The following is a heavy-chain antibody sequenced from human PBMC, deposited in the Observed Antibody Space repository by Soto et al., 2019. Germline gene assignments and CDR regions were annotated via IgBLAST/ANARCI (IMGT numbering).Heavy chain of an antibody. D-gene: IGHD4-17*01. CDR1: GFTFSSYW. CDR2: IKQDGSEK. CDR3: AGGPGYGDYVYYFAT. Sequence: EVQLVESGGGLVQPGGSLRLSCAASGFTFSSYWMSWVRQAPGKGLEWVANIKQDGSEKYYVDSVKGRFTISRDNAKNLWYLKIKGWGAGNTVVYYGAGGPGYGDYVYYFATGGQGPLVTVS. V-gene: IGHV3-7*04. J-gene: IGHJ4*02.